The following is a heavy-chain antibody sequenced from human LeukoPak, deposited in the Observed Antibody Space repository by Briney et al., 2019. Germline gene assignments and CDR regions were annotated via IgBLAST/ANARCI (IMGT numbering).Heavy chain of an antibody. CDR2: ISGSGGST. CDR3: AKDPVRFLEWHQAFDI. V-gene: IGHV3-23*01. J-gene: IGHJ3*02. CDR1: GFTFSSYA. Sequence: GGSLRLSCAASGFTFSSYAMSWVRQAPGKGLEWVSAISGSGGSTYYADSVKGRFTISRDNSKNTLYLQMNSLRAEDKAVYYCAKDPVRFLEWHQAFDIWGQGTMVTVSS. D-gene: IGHD3-3*01.